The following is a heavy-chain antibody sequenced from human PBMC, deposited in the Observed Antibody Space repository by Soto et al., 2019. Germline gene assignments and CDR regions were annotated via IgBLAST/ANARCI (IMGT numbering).Heavy chain of an antibody. CDR2: ISSSSSYI. V-gene: IGHV3-21*01. CDR1: RFTFSSYS. Sequence: EVQLVESGGGLVKPGGSLRLSCAASRFTFSSYSMNWVRQAPGKGLEWVSSISSSSSYIDYADSVKGRFTISRDNAKNSLYLQMNSLRADDTAVYYCARGYHYYDSSGYDKWDAFDIWGQGTMVTVSS. CDR3: ARGYHYYDSSGYDKWDAFDI. J-gene: IGHJ3*02. D-gene: IGHD3-22*01.